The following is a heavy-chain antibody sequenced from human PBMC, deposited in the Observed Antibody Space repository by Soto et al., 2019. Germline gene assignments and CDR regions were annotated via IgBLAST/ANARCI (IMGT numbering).Heavy chain of an antibody. J-gene: IGHJ4*02. D-gene: IGHD4-4*01. V-gene: IGHV3-74*01. CDR1: GFTFSSDW. Sequence: GGSLRLCYAASGFTFSSDWMHWVRQAAGKGLVWVSRINMDGSSTNYADSVKGRFTISRDNAKNTLYLQMNSLRADDTAVYYCARGPRGLYGNDYWGQGALVTVSS. CDR2: INMDGSST. CDR3: ARGPRGLYGNDY.